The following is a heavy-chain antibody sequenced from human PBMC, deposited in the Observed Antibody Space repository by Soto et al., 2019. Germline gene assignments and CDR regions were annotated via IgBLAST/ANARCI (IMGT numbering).Heavy chain of an antibody. CDR3: AREDSGWYGEFFQH. J-gene: IGHJ1*01. CDR1: GFTFSSYA. V-gene: IGHV3-23*01. Sequence: EVQLLESGGGSVQPGGSLRLSCAASGFTFSSYAMTWVRQAPGKGLEWVSKIGGSDGSTDYADAVKGRFTVSRDNSKNALYLKMTSLRAEDTAVYYCAREDSGWYGEFFQHWGQGTLVTVSS. CDR2: IGGSDGST. D-gene: IGHD6-19*01.